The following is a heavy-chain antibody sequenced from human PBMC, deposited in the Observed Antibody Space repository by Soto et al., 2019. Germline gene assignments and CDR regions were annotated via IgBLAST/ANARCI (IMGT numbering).Heavy chain of an antibody. CDR3: AKTRGLWFGELSQNWFDP. CDR2: ISSSSSTI. V-gene: IGHV3-48*02. CDR1: GFTFSSYS. D-gene: IGHD3-10*01. J-gene: IGHJ5*02. Sequence: EVQLVESGGGLVQPGGSLRLSCAASGFTFSSYSMNWVRQAPGKGLEWVSYISSSSSTICYADYVKGRFTISRDNAKNSLNLQMNSRRDEDTAVYYCAKTRGLWFGELSQNWFDPWGQGTLVTVSS.